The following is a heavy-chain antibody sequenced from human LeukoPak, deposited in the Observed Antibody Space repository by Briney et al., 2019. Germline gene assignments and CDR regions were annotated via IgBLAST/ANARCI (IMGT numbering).Heavy chain of an antibody. D-gene: IGHD6-13*01. Sequence: SQTLSLTCSVSGASISSGDYYWSWIRQLPGKGLEWFGYIDNSGSTHYNPSVDSRVSFSIDTSKRQFALKLRSVTAADTAVYYCARGHDGSSWYDGYCGQGIL. V-gene: IGHV4-30-4*08. CDR2: IDNSGST. J-gene: IGHJ4*01. CDR1: GASISSGDYY. CDR3: ARGHDGSSWYDGY.